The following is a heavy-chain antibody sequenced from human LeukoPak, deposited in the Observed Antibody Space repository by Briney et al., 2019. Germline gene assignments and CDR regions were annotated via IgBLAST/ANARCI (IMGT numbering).Heavy chain of an antibody. D-gene: IGHD3-3*02. V-gene: IGHV4-30-2*01. J-gene: IGHJ4*02. CDR2: IYHSGST. CDR3: ARFSTISLGFDY. Sequence: TLSLTCAVSGGSISSGGYSWSWIRQPPGKGLEWIGYIYHSGSTYYNPSLKSRVTISVDRSKNQFSLKLSSVTAADTAVYYCARFSTISLGFDYWGQGTLVTVSS. CDR1: GGSISSGGYS.